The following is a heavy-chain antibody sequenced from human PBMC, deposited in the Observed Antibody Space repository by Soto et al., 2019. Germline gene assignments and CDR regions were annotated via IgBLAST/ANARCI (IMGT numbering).Heavy chain of an antibody. V-gene: IGHV3-30-3*01. D-gene: IGHD4-17*01. CDR1: GFTFSSYA. Sequence: QVQLVESGGGVVQPGRSLRLSCAASGFTFSSYAMHWVRQAPGKGLEWVAVISYDGSNKYYADSVKGRFTISRDNSKNTLYLQMNSLRAEDTAVYYCARDHGVYGDYSVDYWGQGTLVTVSS. CDR3: ARDHGVYGDYSVDY. CDR2: ISYDGSNK. J-gene: IGHJ4*02.